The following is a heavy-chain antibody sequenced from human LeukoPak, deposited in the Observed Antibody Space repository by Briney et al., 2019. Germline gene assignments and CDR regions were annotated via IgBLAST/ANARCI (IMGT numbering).Heavy chain of an antibody. V-gene: IGHV4-61*01. CDR2: IYYSGST. CDR3: ARGDPAYWYFDL. D-gene: IGHD2-21*02. CDR1: GDSVNSGSYY. J-gene: IGHJ2*01. Sequence: SETLSLTCTVSGDSVNSGSYYWIWSRQPPGKGLEWIRYIYYSGSTNYNPSLKSRVHISVDTSKNQLSLKLSSVTAADTAVYYCARGDPAYWYFDLWGRGTLVAVSS.